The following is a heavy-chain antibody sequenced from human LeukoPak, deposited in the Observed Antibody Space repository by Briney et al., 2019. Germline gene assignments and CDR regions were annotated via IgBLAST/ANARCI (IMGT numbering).Heavy chain of an antibody. CDR1: GGTFSSYA. CDR3: ARGRADGFIDY. CDR2: MNPNSGNT. J-gene: IGHJ4*02. Sequence: GSSVKVSCKASGGTFSSYAISWVRQATGQGLEWMGWMNPNSGNTGYAQKFQGRVTMTRNTSISTAYMELSSLRSEDTAVYYCARGRADGFIDYWGQGTLVTVSS. V-gene: IGHV1-8*02.